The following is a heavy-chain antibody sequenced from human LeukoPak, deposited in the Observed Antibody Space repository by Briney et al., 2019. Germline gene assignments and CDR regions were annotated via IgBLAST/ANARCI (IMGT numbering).Heavy chain of an antibody. Sequence: SQTLSLTCSVSGGSVSSGFYYWSWIRRPPGKGLEWIGYIYHSGSTNYNPSLKSRVTISVDRSKNQFSLKLSSVTAADTAVYYCARAGRGSYYLHDAFDIWGQGTMVTVSS. CDR3: ARAGRGSYYLHDAFDI. V-gene: IGHV4-30-2*01. D-gene: IGHD1-26*01. CDR2: IYHSGST. J-gene: IGHJ3*02. CDR1: GGSVSSGFYY.